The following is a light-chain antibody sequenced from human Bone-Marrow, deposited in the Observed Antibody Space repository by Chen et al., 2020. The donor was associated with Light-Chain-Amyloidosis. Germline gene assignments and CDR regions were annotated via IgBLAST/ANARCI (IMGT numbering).Light chain of an antibody. CDR2: EVT. J-gene: IGLJ1*01. CDR1: SSDVGGDNH. CDR3: SSYTITNTLV. V-gene: IGLV2-14*01. Sequence: QSALTQPASVSGSPGQSITISCTGTSSDVGGDNHVSWYQQHPDKAPKLMIYEVTNRPSWVPDRFSGSRPDYTAYLTISGLQPEDEADYFCSSYTITNTLVFGSGTRVTVL.